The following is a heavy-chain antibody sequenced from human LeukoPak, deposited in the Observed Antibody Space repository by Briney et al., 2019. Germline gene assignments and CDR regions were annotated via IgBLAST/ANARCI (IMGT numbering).Heavy chain of an antibody. CDR2: ISSSSSYI. Sequence: RPGGSLRLSCAASGFTFSSYSMNWVRQAPGKGLEWASSISSSSSYIYYADSVKGRFTISRDNAKNSLYLQMNSQRAEDTAVYYCARDYSSGWYYFDYWGQGTLVTVSS. CDR3: ARDYSSGWYYFDY. V-gene: IGHV3-21*01. D-gene: IGHD6-19*01. J-gene: IGHJ4*02. CDR1: GFTFSSYS.